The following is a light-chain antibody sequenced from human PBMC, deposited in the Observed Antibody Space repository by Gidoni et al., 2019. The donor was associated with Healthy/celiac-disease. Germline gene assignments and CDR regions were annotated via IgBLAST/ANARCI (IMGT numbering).Light chain of an antibody. CDR2: KAS. CDR3: QQYNSYGT. V-gene: IGKV1-5*03. CDR1: QSISSW. Sequence: DIQMTQSPSTLSASVGDRVTITCRASQSISSWLAWYQQKPGKAPKLLIYKASSLESGVPSRFSGSGSGTEFTLTISSLQPDDFATYYFQQYNSYGTFGQXTKVEIK. J-gene: IGKJ1*01.